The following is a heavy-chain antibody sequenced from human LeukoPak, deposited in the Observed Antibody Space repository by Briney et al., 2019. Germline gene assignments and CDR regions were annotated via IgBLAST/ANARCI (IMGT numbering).Heavy chain of an antibody. J-gene: IGHJ4*02. CDR1: GGSISNYY. Sequence: SETLSLTCTVSGGSISNYYWSRIRQPPGKGLEWIGYISNSGSTNYNPSLKSRVTISVDTSKNQFSLNLSSVTAADTAVYYCARADTHHTYTSSWHFDYWGQGALVTVSS. CDR2: ISNSGST. D-gene: IGHD6-13*01. CDR3: ARADTHHTYTSSWHFDY. V-gene: IGHV4-59*01.